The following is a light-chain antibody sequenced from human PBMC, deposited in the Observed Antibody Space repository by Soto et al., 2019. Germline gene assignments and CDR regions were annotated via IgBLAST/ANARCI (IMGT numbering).Light chain of an antibody. CDR2: GAS. CDR1: QSVSSTS. V-gene: IGKV3-20*01. CDR3: QHYVTSSIT. J-gene: IGKJ5*01. Sequence: EVVLTQSPGTLSLSPGERVTILCLASQSVSSTSLAWYQQKPGQTPRLLIYGASSRATGTPDRISGGGSGTHLTLTISRLEPEDFAVYYCQHYVTSSITFGQGTRLEVK.